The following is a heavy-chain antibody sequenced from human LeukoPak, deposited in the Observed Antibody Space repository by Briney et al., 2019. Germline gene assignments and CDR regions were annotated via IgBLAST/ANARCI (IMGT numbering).Heavy chain of an antibody. CDR3: ARLPRADFWSGYLFGKDAFDI. CDR1: GGSISSSSYY. J-gene: IGHJ3*02. D-gene: IGHD3-3*01. V-gene: IGHV4-39*01. Sequence: ETLSLTCTVSGGSISSSSYYWGWIRQPPGKGLEWIGSIYYSGSTYYNPSLKSRVTISVDTSKNQFSLKLSSVTAADTAVYYCARLPRADFWSGYLFGKDAFDIWGQGTMVTVSS. CDR2: IYYSGST.